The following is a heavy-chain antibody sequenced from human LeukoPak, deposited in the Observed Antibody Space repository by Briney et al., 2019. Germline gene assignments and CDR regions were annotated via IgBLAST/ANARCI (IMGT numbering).Heavy chain of an antibody. Sequence: GGSLRLSCTASGFTVSSNSMSWVRQAPGKGLEWVSFIYSGTIHYSDSVKGRFTISRDNSKNTLYLQMNSLRAEDTAVYYCARDRSGWFDAFDIWGQGTMVTVSS. CDR3: ARDRSGWFDAFDI. D-gene: IGHD6-19*01. V-gene: IGHV3-66*03. CDR2: IYSGTI. J-gene: IGHJ3*02. CDR1: GFTVSSNS.